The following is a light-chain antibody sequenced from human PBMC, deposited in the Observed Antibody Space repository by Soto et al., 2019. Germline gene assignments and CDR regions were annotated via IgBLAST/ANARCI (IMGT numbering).Light chain of an antibody. CDR3: QQSFSPLWT. J-gene: IGKJ1*01. V-gene: IGKV1-39*01. CDR2: AAS. Sequence: DLQMTQSPSSLSASVGDRVTITCRASQSISNYLNWYQQKPGKAPKLLIYAASSMQSGVLSRFSGSGSETDFTLTISSLQPDDSATYYCQQSFSPLWTFGQGTKVEV. CDR1: QSISNY.